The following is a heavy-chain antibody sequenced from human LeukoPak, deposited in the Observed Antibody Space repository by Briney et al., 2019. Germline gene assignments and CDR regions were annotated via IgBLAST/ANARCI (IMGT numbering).Heavy chain of an antibody. V-gene: IGHV1-18*01. J-gene: IGHJ4*02. Sequence: ASVKVSCKASGYTFTSYGIRWVRQAPGQGLEWMGWINAYNGNTNYAQKFQGRVTMTTDTSTSTAYMELRSLRSDDTAVYYCARDLAARPSLGIDYWGQGTLVTVSS. CDR3: ARDLAARPSLGIDY. D-gene: IGHD6-6*01. CDR2: INAYNGNT. CDR1: GYTFTSYG.